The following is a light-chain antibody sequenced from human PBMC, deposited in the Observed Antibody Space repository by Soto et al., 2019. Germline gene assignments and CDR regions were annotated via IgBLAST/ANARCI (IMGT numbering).Light chain of an antibody. CDR2: VAS. J-gene: IGKJ3*01. Sequence: EIWLTQSPGTLSLAPGERATLSCRASQSVSSSYLAWYQQKPCQAPRLLIYVASSRATGIPDRFSGSGSGTDFTLTISRLEPEDFAMYYCQQWFTFGPGTKVDIK. CDR1: QSVSSSY. V-gene: IGKV3-20*01. CDR3: QQWFT.